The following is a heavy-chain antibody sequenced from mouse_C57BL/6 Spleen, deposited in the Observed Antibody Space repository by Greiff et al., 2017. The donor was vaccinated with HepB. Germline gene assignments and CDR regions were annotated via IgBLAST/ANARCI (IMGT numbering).Heavy chain of an antibody. V-gene: IGHV14-2*01. J-gene: IGHJ3*01. CDR1: GFNIKDYY. CDR2: IDPEDGET. CDR3: ASYYGTLAY. D-gene: IGHD1-1*01. Sequence: EVQLQQSGAELVKPGASVKLSCTASGFNIKDYYMHWVKQRTEQGLEWIGRIDPEDGETKYAPKFQGKATITADTSSNTADLQLSSLTSEDTAVYYCASYYGTLAYWGQGTLVTVSA.